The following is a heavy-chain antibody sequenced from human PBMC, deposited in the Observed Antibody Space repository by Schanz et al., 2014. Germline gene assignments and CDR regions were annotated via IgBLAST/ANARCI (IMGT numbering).Heavy chain of an antibody. CDR3: ARDFHGYGPHLDY. Sequence: VQLVDSGGGVVQPGRSLRLSCAASGFTFSSYGMHWVRQAPGKGLEWVAVIWYDGSNKYYADSVKGRFTVSRDNSKNTLYLQLNSLRAEDTAVYYCARDFHGYGPHLDYWGQGSLVTVSS. D-gene: IGHD5-12*01. V-gene: IGHV3-33*01. CDR1: GFTFSSYG. J-gene: IGHJ4*02. CDR2: IWYDGSNK.